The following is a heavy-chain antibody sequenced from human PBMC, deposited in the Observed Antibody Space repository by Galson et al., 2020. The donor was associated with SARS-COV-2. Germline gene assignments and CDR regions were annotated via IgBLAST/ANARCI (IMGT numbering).Heavy chain of an antibody. D-gene: IGHD6-13*01. J-gene: IGHJ5*02. CDR2: FDPEDGET. Sequence: ASVKVSCRVSGYTLTELSMHWVRQAPGKGLEWMGGFDPEDGETIYAQKFQGRVTMTEDTSTDTAYMERSSLRSEDTAVYYCATGPAYLIAAAGTRGSWFDPWGQGTLVTVSS. CDR1: GYTLTELS. V-gene: IGHV1-24*01. CDR3: ATGPAYLIAAAGTRGSWFDP.